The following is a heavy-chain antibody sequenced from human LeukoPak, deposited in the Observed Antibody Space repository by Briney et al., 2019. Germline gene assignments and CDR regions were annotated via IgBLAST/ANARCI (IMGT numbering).Heavy chain of an antibody. CDR3: ARGGGNSRLGGYYYYYMDV. CDR1: GGTFSSYA. Sequence: SVKVSCKASGGTFSSYAISWVRQAPGQGLEWMGRIIPIFGTANYAQKFQGRVTITKDESTSTAYMELSSLRSEDTAVYYCARGGGNSRLGGYYYYYMDVWGKGTTVTVSS. V-gene: IGHV1-69*05. D-gene: IGHD4-23*01. CDR2: IIPIFGTA. J-gene: IGHJ6*03.